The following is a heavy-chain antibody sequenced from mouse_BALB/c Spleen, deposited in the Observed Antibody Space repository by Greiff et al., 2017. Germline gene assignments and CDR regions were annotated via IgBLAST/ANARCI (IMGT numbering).Heavy chain of an antibody. CDR3: ARWGPYYYGSSYRYWYFDV. D-gene: IGHD1-1*01. Sequence: VKLVESGAELVRPGSSVKISCKASGYAFSSYWMNWVKQRPGQGLEWIGQIYPGDGDTNYNGKFKGKATLTADKSSSTAYMQLSSLTSEDSAVYFCARWGPYYYGSSYRYWYFDVWGAGTTVTVSS. J-gene: IGHJ1*01. CDR1: GYAFSSYW. V-gene: IGHV1-80*01. CDR2: IYPGDGDT.